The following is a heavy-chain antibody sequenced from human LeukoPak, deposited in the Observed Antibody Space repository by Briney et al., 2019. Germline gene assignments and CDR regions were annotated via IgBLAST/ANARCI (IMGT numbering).Heavy chain of an antibody. CDR2: IYSTGTT. J-gene: IGHJ5*02. D-gene: IGHD3-10*01. CDR3: ARDRGPGWFDP. Sequence: PGGSLRLSCAASGFAVSSNYVSWVRQAPGKGLEWVSVIYSTGTTFYADSVKGRFTISRDNSKNTVYLQMNGLRPEDTAVYYCARDRGPGWFDPWGQGTLVTVSS. CDR1: GFAVSSNY. V-gene: IGHV3-66*03.